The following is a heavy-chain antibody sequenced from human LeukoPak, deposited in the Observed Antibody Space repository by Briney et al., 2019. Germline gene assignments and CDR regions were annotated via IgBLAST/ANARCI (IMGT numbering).Heavy chain of an antibody. CDR1: GYTFTGYY. J-gene: IGHJ5*02. V-gene: IGHV1-2*02. D-gene: IGHD3-10*01. Sequence: ASVKVSCKASGYTFTGYYMHWVRQAPGQGLEWMGWINPNSGGTNYAQKFQGRVTMTGDTSISTAYMELSRLRSDDTAVYYCARPGSGSRNWFDPWGQGTLVTVSS. CDR2: INPNSGGT. CDR3: ARPGSGSRNWFDP.